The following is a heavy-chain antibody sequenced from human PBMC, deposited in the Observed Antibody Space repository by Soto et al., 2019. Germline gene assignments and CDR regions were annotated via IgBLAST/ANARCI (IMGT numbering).Heavy chain of an antibody. CDR2: IYSSGST. J-gene: IGHJ4*02. CDR3: VRPLRGDFFDY. CDR1: GGSLSNYF. Sequence: SETLSLTCSVSGGSLSNYFWTWIRQPPGKLLEWIGHIYSSGSTFYNPSLRSRVSISLDTSENQFSLKVTSVTAADTAVYFCVRPLRGDFFDYWGQGALVTVSS. D-gene: IGHD2-21*01. V-gene: IGHV4-59*01.